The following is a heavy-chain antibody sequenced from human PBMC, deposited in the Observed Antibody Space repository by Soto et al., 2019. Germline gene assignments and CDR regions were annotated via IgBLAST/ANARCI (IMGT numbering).Heavy chain of an antibody. Sequence: EVQLVESGGGLVQPGGSLRLSCAGSGLTLSRYWMHWVGQGPGKGLVWVSRINSDGGTTTYADSVKGRFTISRDNAKNTVDLQMNSLRAEDTAVYYCLAGETNYFDFWGQGTLVTVSS. CDR3: LAGETNYFDF. CDR1: GLTLSRYW. J-gene: IGHJ4*02. CDR2: INSDGGTT. D-gene: IGHD3-10*01. V-gene: IGHV3-74*01.